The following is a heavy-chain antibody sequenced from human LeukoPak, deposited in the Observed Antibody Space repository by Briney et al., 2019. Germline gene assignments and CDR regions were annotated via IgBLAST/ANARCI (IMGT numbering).Heavy chain of an antibody. CDR3: ARGYPGTTSTGGFDL. J-gene: IGHJ2*01. Sequence: ASVKVSRKASGYTFTSYGISWVRQAPGQGLEWMGWISAYNGNTNYAQKLQGRVTMTTDTSTSTAYMELGSLRSDDTAVYYCARGYPGTTSTGGFDLWGRGTLVTVSS. D-gene: IGHD1-1*01. CDR1: GYTFTSYG. V-gene: IGHV1-18*01. CDR2: ISAYNGNT.